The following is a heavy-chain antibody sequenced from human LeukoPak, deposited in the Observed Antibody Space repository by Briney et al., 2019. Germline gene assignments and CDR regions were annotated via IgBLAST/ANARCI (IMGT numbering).Heavy chain of an antibody. CDR1: GFNFSVYN. D-gene: IGHD3-10*01. V-gene: IGHV3-48*04. CDR2: ITAGSDTI. J-gene: IGHJ4*02. Sequence: GGSLRLSCAASGFNFSVYNMNWVRQAPGKGLEWVGYITAGSDTIFDADSVKGRFTITRDNAKNSLYLQMNSLRAEDTAVYYCARGLLLWFGGVGYWGQGTLVTVSS. CDR3: ARGLLLWFGGVGY.